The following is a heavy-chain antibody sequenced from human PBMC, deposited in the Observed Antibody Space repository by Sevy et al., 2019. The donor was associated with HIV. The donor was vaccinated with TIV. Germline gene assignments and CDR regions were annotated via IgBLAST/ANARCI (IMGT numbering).Heavy chain of an antibody. Sequence: GGALRLSCAASGFTFSNAWMSWVRQAPGKGLEWVGRIKSKTDGGTTDYAAPVKGRFTISRDDSKNTLYLQMNSLKTEDTAVYYCTTDKRRDYDSSGYWGQGAFDIWGQGTMVTVSS. CDR3: TTDKRRDYDSSGYWGQGAFDI. J-gene: IGHJ3*02. D-gene: IGHD3-22*01. V-gene: IGHV3-15*01. CDR2: IKSKTDGGTT. CDR1: GFTFSNAW.